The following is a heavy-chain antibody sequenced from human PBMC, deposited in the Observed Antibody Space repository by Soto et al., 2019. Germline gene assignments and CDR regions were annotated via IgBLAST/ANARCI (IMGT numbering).Heavy chain of an antibody. V-gene: IGHV4-39*01. D-gene: IGHD1-1*01. CDR3: ARRVSGNAIDY. CDR2: IYYSGST. J-gene: IGHJ4*02. CDR1: GGSISSSNYY. Sequence: QLQLQESGPGLVKPSETLSLTCTVSGGSISSSNYYWGWIRQPPGKGLEWIGSIYYSGSTYYNPSLKSRVTISVDTSKNQFSLKVSSVTAADTAVYYCARRVSGNAIDYWGQGTLVTVSS.